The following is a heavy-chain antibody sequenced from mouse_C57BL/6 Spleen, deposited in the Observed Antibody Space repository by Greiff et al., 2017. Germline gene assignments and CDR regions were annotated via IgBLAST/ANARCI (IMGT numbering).Heavy chain of an antibody. J-gene: IGHJ2*01. CDR3: ARRGLREYFDY. Sequence: EVQRVESGGGLVKPGGSLKLSCAASGFTFSSYTMSWVRQTPEKRLEWVATISGGGGNTYYPDSVKGRFTISRDNAKNTLYLQMSSLRSEDTALYYCARRGLREYFDYWGQGTTLTVSS. CDR2: ISGGGGNT. CDR1: GFTFSSYT. D-gene: IGHD2-4*01. V-gene: IGHV5-9*01.